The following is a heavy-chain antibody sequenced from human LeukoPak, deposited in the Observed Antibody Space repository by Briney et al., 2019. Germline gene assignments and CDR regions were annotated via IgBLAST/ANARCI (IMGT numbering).Heavy chain of an antibody. CDR3: AKDPAYDSSGYYVY. V-gene: IGHV3-9*01. J-gene: IGHJ4*02. Sequence: TGGSLRLSCAASGFTFDDYAMHWVRQAPGKGLEWVSGISWNSGKIGYADSVKDRFIISRDNAKNSLYLQMNSLRAEDTALYYCAKDPAYDSSGYYVYWGQGTLVTVSS. CDR1: GFTFDDYA. D-gene: IGHD3-22*01. CDR2: ISWNSGKI.